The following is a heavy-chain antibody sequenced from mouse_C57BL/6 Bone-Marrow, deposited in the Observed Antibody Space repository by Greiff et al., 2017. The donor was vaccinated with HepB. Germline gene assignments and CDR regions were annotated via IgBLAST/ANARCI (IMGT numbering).Heavy chain of an antibody. CDR1: GYTFTSYW. V-gene: IGHV1-5*01. CDR2: IYPGNSDT. CDR3: TRKITTVVARYFDV. Sequence: EVKLVESGTVLARPGASVKMSCKTSGYTFTSYWMHWVKQRPGQGLEWIGAIYPGNSDTSYNQKFKGKAKLTAVTSASTAYMELSSLTNEDSAVYYCTRKITTVVARYFDVWGTGTTVTVSS. J-gene: IGHJ1*03. D-gene: IGHD1-1*01.